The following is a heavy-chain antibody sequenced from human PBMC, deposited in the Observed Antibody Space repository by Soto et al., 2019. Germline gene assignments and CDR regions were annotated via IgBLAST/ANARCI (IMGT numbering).Heavy chain of an antibody. J-gene: IGHJ5*02. D-gene: IGHD3-3*01. V-gene: IGHV4-39*01. CDR1: GGSINNDNYY. CDR2: IFYNGFT. Sequence: QLQLQESGPGLVKPSETLSLTCTVSGGSINNDNYYWGWIRQPPGKGLEWIGIIFYNGFTYYSPSLKSRVTISVDTSKNQFSLKLTSVTAADTAVYYCARQDDFWSGSGWFDPWAREPWSPSPQ. CDR3: ARQDDFWSGSGWFDP.